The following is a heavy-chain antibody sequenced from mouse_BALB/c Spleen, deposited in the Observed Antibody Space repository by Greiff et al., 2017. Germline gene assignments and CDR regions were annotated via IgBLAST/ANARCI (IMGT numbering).Heavy chain of an antibody. D-gene: IGHD1-1*01. CDR3: ARYYDGRSYSWFAY. Sequence: VQLLQSGAELVKPGASLKLSCTASGFNIKDTYMHWVKQRPEQGLEWIGRIDPANGNTNYDPNVQGRVTITADTSSNTSYLQLSRLTSEDTAVYYCARYYDGRSYSWFAYWGQGTLVTVSA. CDR2: IDPANGNT. CDR1: GFNIKDTY. V-gene: IGHV14-3*02. J-gene: IGHJ3*01.